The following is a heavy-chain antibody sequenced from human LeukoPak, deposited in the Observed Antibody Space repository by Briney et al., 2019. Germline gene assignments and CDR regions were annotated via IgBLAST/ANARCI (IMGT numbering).Heavy chain of an antibody. CDR2: INPNSGGT. CDR3: ASLGVWFDP. CDR1: GYTFTGYY. J-gene: IGHJ5*02. D-gene: IGHD3-10*01. V-gene: IGHV1-2*02. Sequence: ASVKVSCKASGYTFTGYYMHWVRQAPGQGLEWMGWINPNSGGTKYAQKFQGRVTLTRDTSISTAYMELSGLRFDDTAMYYCASLGVWFDPWGQGTLVTVSS.